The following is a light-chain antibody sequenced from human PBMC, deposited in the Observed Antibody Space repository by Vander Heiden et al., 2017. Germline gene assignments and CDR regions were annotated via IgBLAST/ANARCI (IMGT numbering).Light chain of an antibody. Sequence: SSELTQDPAVSVALGQTVRITCQGDSLRSYYASWYQPKPGQAPVLVIYGKNTRPSGIPDRFSGSSSGNTASLTITGAQAEDEADYYCNSRDSSGNHHVVFGGGTKLTVL. J-gene: IGLJ2*01. CDR1: SLRSYY. V-gene: IGLV3-19*01. CDR3: NSRDSSGNHHVV. CDR2: GKN.